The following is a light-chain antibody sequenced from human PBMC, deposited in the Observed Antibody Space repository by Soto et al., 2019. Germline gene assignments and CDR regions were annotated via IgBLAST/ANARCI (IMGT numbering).Light chain of an antibody. J-gene: IGLJ2*01. V-gene: IGLV2-8*01. Sequence: QSALTQPPSASGSPGQSVTISCTGTSSDVGAYNYVSWYQQHPGKAPKLMIYEVSQRPSGVPDRFSGSKSGNTASLTVSGLQAKDEADYYCSSYGGSNNLVFGGGTKLTVL. CDR2: EVS. CDR3: SSYGGSNNLV. CDR1: SSDVGAYNY.